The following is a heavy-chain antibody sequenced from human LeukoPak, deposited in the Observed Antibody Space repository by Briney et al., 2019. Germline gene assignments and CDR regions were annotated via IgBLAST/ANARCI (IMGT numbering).Heavy chain of an antibody. D-gene: IGHD3-3*01. CDR2: IKQDGSDK. CDR1: GFTFSNYW. Sequence: GGSLRLSCAASGFTFSNYWMTWVRQAPGKGLEWVANIKQDGSDKYYVDSVKGRFTISRDNAKNSVYLQMNTLRAEDTAVYYCARDVGEYGFWKCGYWGRGTLVNGFS. V-gene: IGHV3-7*01. CDR3: ARDVGEYGFWKCGY. J-gene: IGHJ4*02.